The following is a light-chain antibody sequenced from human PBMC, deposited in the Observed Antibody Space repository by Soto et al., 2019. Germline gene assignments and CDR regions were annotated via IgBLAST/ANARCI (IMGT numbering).Light chain of an antibody. V-gene: IGKV1-39*01. J-gene: IGKJ5*01. CDR1: QSISSY. CDR3: QQSYSIPT. CDR2: AAS. Sequence: DIQMTQSPSSLSASVGDRVPITCRASQSISSYLNWYQQKPGKAPKLLIYAASSLQSGVPSRFSGSGSGTDFTLTISSLQPEDFATYYCQQSYSIPTFGQGTRLEIK.